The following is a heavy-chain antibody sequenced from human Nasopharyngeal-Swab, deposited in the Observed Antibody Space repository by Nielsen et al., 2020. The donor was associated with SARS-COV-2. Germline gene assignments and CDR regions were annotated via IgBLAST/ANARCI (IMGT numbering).Heavy chain of an antibody. V-gene: IGHV4-59*12. J-gene: IGHJ4*02. CDR2: IYYSGST. D-gene: IGHD5-18*01. Sequence: PGKGLEWIGYIYYSGSTNYNPSLKSRVTISVDTSKNQFSLKLSSVTAADTAVYHCARVSSYGYFDYWGQGTLVTVSS. CDR3: ARVSSYGYFDY.